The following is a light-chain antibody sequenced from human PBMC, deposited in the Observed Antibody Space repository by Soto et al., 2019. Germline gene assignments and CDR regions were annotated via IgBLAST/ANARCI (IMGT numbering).Light chain of an antibody. CDR2: EVN. CDR3: CSFARSSTSYV. CDR1: RSDVGSSNP. Sequence: QSVLTQPASVSGSPGQSITISCTVTRSDVGSSNPVSWYQQHPGKAPKLIIYEVNKRPSGVSGRFSGSMSGNAASLTISGLQAEDEADYYCCSFARSSTSYVFGTGTKGTVL. J-gene: IGLJ1*01. V-gene: IGLV2-23*02.